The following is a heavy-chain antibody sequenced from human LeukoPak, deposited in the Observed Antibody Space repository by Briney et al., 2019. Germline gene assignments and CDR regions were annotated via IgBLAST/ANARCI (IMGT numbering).Heavy chain of an antibody. Sequence: GESLKISCEASGYTFTHQWIGWGRQMPGTGLEWVGIIYPRDSDTIYSPSFQGHVTISADTSINTAYLEWRSLEASDTAMYYCARHSDVVGAIWGQGTQVTVSS. CDR1: GYTFTHQW. D-gene: IGHD3-16*01. V-gene: IGHV5-51*01. CDR3: ARHSDVVGAI. J-gene: IGHJ4*02. CDR2: IYPRDSDT.